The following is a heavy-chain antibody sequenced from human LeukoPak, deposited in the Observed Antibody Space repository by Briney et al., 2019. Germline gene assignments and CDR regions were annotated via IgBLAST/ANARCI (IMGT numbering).Heavy chain of an antibody. CDR1: GFTFSSYG. CDR3: ASAMTTVTTPFDY. V-gene: IGHV3-30*02. D-gene: IGHD4-17*01. Sequence: GGSLGLSCAASGFTFSSYGMHWVRQAPGKGLEWVAFIRYDGSNKYYADSVKGRFTISRDNSKNTLYLQMNSLRAEDTAVYYCASAMTTVTTPFDYWGQGTLVTVSS. CDR2: IRYDGSNK. J-gene: IGHJ4*02.